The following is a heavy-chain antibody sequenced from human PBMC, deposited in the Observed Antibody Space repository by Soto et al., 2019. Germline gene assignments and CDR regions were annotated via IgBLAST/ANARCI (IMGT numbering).Heavy chain of an antibody. V-gene: IGHV4-34*01. D-gene: IGHD2-21*01. CDR3: ARGGKGIDDAFDI. Sequence: SETLSLTCAVYGGSFSGYYWSWIRQPPGKGLEWIGEINHSGSTNYNPSLKSRVTISVDTSKNQFSLKLSSVTAADTAVYYCARGGKGIDDAFDIWGQGTMVTVSS. CDR1: GGSFSGYY. CDR2: INHSGST. J-gene: IGHJ3*02.